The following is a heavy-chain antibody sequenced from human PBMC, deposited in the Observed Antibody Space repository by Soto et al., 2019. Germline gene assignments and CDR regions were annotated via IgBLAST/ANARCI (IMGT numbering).Heavy chain of an antibody. CDR1: GFTFGSYA. D-gene: IGHD2-2*02. J-gene: IGHJ5*02. V-gene: IGHV3-23*01. Sequence: HPGGSLRLSCAASGFTFGSYAMTWVRQAPGKGLEWVSAISGNGGSTYYADSVKGRFTISRDNSKNTLYLQMNNLRAEDTAVYYCAKDRGSGSTSWYNGWFDPWGQGT. CDR2: ISGNGGST. CDR3: AKDRGSGSTSWYNGWFDP.